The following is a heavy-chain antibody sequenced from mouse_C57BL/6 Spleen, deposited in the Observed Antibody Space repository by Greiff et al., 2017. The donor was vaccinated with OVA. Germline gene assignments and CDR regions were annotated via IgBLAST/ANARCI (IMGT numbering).Heavy chain of an antibody. CDR1: GFTFSSYA. CDR3: TRWDSNSFAY. D-gene: IGHD2-5*01. J-gene: IGHJ3*01. Sequence: EVQRVESGEGLVKPGGSLKLSCAASGFTFSSYAMSWVRQTPEKRLEWVAYISSGGDYIDYADTVKGRFTISRDNARNTLYLQMSSLKSEDTAMYYCTRWDSNSFAYWGQGTLVTVSA. CDR2: ISSGGDYI. V-gene: IGHV5-9-1*02.